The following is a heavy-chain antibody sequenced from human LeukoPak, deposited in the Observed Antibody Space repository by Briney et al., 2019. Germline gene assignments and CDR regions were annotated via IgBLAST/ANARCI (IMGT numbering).Heavy chain of an antibody. Sequence: GGSLRLSCAASGFTFSSYSMNWVRQAPGKGLEWVSSISSSSSYIYYADSVKGRFTISRDNAKNSLYLQMNSLRAEDTAVYYCARGEERAVIKTTVSNYYGMDVWGQGTTVTVSS. V-gene: IGHV3-21*01. CDR3: ARGEERAVIKTTVSNYYGMDV. CDR2: ISSSSSYI. CDR1: GFTFSSYS. D-gene: IGHD4-17*01. J-gene: IGHJ6*02.